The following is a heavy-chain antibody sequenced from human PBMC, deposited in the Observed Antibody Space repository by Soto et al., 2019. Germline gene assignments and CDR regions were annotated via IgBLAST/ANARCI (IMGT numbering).Heavy chain of an antibody. J-gene: IGHJ4*02. Sequence: GGSLRLSCVASGFTFSRYVMTWVRQAPGKELEWVSTINSNGGSTYYTDSVKGRFTISRDNSKNSLYLQMNGLRAEDTAVYFCARVPDLDYCSRTSCLYYFDYWGQGALVTVSS. V-gene: IGHV3-23*01. D-gene: IGHD2-2*01. CDR3: ARVPDLDYCSRTSCLYYFDY. CDR1: GFTFSRYV. CDR2: INSNGGST.